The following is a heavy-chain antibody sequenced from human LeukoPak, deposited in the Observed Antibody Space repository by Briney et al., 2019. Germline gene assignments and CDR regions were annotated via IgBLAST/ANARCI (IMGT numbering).Heavy chain of an antibody. D-gene: IGHD1-26*01. CDR1: GGSFSGYY. J-gene: IGHJ5*02. V-gene: IGHV4-34*01. CDR2: INHSGST. Sequence: PSETLSLTCAVYGGSFSGYYLTWIRQPPGKGLEWIGEINHSGSTNYNPSLKSRVTISVDTSKNQFSLKLSSVTAADTAVYYCARPYSGSHFWWFDPWGQGTLVTVSS. CDR3: ARPYSGSHFWWFDP.